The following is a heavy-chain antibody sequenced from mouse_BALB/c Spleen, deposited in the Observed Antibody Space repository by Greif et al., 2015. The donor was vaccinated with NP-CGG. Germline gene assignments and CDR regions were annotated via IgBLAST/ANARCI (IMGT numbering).Heavy chain of an antibody. V-gene: IGHV3-2*02. Sequence: EVQLQQSGSGLVKPSQSLSLTCTVTGYSITSDYAWNWIRQFPGNKLEWMGYISYSGSTSYNPSLKSRISITRDTSKNQFFLQLNSVTTEDTATYYCARRGYGIYWYFDVWGAGTTVTVSS. D-gene: IGHD1-1*01. J-gene: IGHJ1*01. CDR3: ARRGYGIYWYFDV. CDR2: ISYSGST. CDR1: GYSITSDYA.